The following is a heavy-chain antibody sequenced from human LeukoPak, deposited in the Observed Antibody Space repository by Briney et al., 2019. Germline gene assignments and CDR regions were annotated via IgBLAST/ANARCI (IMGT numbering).Heavy chain of an antibody. V-gene: IGHV3-48*03. CDR2: ISASGKTT. Sequence: GGSLRLSCAASGFTFSTYEMNFVRQAPGKGLEWVSYISASGKTTIYADSVKGRFTISRDNAKNSLYLQMNSLRAEDTAVYFRARGDGYENKPPFDHWGEGTLVTVSS. CDR3: ARGDGYENKPPFDH. D-gene: IGHD5-12*01. CDR1: GFTFSTYE. J-gene: IGHJ4*02.